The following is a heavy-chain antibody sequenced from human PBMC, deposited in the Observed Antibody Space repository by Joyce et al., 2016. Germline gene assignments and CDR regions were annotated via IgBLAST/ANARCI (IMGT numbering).Heavy chain of an antibody. J-gene: IGHJ4*02. CDR2: ISYDGIYK. CDR1: GLTLSNYG. CDR3: AKILTATYSSGWFLDY. D-gene: IGHD6-25*01. Sequence: CAASGLTLSNYGVHWVRQAPGKGLEWVAVISYDGIYKYYADSVKGRFTISRDNSKKTVFLEMNSLRTEDTAVYYGAKILTATYSSGWFLDYWGQGTLVTVSS. V-gene: IGHV3-30*18.